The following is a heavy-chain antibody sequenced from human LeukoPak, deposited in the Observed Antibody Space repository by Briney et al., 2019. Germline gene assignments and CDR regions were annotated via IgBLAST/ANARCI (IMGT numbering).Heavy chain of an antibody. D-gene: IGHD6-13*01. CDR2: INPSGGST. V-gene: IGHV1-46*03. CDR3: ARDQNSSSWEGVLDY. Sequence: ASVKVSCKASGYTFTSYYMHWVRQAPGQGLEWMGIINPSGGSTSYAQKFQGKVTMTRDTSTSTVYMDLSSPRSEDTAVYYCARDQNSSSWEGVLDYWGQGPLVTVSS. CDR1: GYTFTSYY. J-gene: IGHJ4*02.